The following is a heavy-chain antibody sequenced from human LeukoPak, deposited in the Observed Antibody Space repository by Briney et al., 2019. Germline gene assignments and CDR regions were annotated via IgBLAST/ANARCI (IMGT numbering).Heavy chain of an antibody. J-gene: IGHJ4*02. Sequence: PGGSLRLSCAASGFTFDDYAMHWVRQAPGKGLEWVSGISWNSGSIGYADSVKGRFTISRDNAKNSLYLQMNSLRAEDTALYYCAREVAQEGFDYWGQGTLATVSS. D-gene: IGHD2-15*01. CDR2: ISWNSGSI. CDR3: AREVAQEGFDY. V-gene: IGHV3-9*01. CDR1: GFTFDDYA.